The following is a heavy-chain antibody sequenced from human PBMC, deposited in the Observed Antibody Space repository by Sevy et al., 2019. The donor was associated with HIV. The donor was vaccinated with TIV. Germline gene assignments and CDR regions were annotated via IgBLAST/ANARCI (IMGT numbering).Heavy chain of an antibody. D-gene: IGHD3-22*01. J-gene: IGHJ4*02. CDR2: ISGSGGST. Sequence: GGSLRLSYAASGFTFSSYAMSWVRQAPGKGLEWVSAISGSGGSTYYADSVKGRFTISRDNSKNTLYLQMNSLRAEDTAVYYCAKGADSSGYYPYYFDYWGQGTLVTVSS. CDR3: AKGADSSGYYPYYFDY. CDR1: GFTFSSYA. V-gene: IGHV3-23*01.